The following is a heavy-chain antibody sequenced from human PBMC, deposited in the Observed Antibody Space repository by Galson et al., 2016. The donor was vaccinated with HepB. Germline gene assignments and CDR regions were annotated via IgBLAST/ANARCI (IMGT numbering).Heavy chain of an antibody. D-gene: IGHD6-6*01. Sequence: SVKVSCKATGYIFTNYGITWVRQVPRQGLEWMGWINGDDGHTNYAQNFQGRVTMTTDTSTSTAYMELRSLRSDDTAVCYCARDKYSRSSFRDYWGQGTVVTVSS. V-gene: IGHV1-18*01. CDR3: ARDKYSRSSFRDY. CDR2: INGDDGHT. J-gene: IGHJ4*02. CDR1: GYIFTNYG.